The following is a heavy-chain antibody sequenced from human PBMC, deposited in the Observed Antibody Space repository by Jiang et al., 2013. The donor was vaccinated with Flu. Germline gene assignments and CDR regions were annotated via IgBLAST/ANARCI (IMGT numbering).Heavy chain of an antibody. CDR2: IHYSGNT. V-gene: IGHV4-61*01. Sequence: GPGLVKPSETLSLTCTVSGGSVSSGSYYWSWIRQPPGKGLEWIGYIHYSGNTNYNPSLKSRVTMSVDTSKNQFSLKLSSVTAADTAVYYCAREGYCSGGICFWAFDSWGQGTLITVSS. CDR1: GGSVSSGSYY. J-gene: IGHJ4*02. D-gene: IGHD2-15*01. CDR3: AREGYCSGGICFWAFDS.